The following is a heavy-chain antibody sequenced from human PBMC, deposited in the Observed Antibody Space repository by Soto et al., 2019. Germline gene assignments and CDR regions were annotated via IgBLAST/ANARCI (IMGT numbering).Heavy chain of an antibody. CDR1: GFLISDNYF. Sequence: PSETLSLTCTVSGFLISDNYFWGWIRQPPGKGLEWLGSIYHNGDTHYNPSLKSPVTISVDTSKNQFTLSVTSVNAADTAVDFCEKDSSGFDPWSQGTLVTVSS. D-gene: IGHD6-25*01. CDR3: EKDSSGFDP. V-gene: IGHV4-38-2*02. J-gene: IGHJ5*02. CDR2: IYHNGDT.